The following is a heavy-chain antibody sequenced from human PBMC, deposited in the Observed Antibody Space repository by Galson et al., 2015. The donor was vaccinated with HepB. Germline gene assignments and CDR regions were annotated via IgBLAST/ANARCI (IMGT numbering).Heavy chain of an antibody. CDR2: INPSGGST. Sequence: SVKVSCKASGYAFTSYYMHWVRQAPGQGLEWMGIINPSGGSTSYAKKFQGRVTMTRDTSPSTVYMELSSLRSEDTAVYYCARIPYYYDSSGSLGAFDIWGQGTMFTVSS. D-gene: IGHD3-22*01. CDR1: GYAFTSYY. V-gene: IGHV1-46*03. J-gene: IGHJ3*02. CDR3: ARIPYYYDSSGSLGAFDI.